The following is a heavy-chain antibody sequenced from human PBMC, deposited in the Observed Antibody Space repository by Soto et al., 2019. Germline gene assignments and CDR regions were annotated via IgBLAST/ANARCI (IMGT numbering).Heavy chain of an antibody. CDR1: GGSFSGYY. CDR2: INHSGST. D-gene: IGHD4-4*01. CDR3: ARKVYSNYRVDP. J-gene: IGHJ5*02. V-gene: IGHV4-34*01. Sequence: ASETLSLTCAVYGGSFSGYYWSWIRQPPGKGLEWIGEINHSGSTNYNPSLKSRVTISVDTSKNQFSLKLSSVTAADTAVYYCARKVYSNYRVDPWGQGTLVTVSS.